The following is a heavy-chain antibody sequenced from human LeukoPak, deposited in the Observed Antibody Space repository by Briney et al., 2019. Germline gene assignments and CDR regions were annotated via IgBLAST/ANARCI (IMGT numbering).Heavy chain of an antibody. V-gene: IGHV3-48*03. CDR3: ARGTNYYDSSGYYSWYNWFDP. J-gene: IGHJ5*02. CDR2: ISSSGSTI. D-gene: IGHD3-22*01. Sequence: GGSLRLSCAASGFTFSSYEMNWVRQAPGKGLEWVSYISSSGSTIYYADSVKGRFTISRDNAKNSLYLQMNSLRAEDTAVYYCARGTNYYDSSGYYSWYNWFDPWGQGTLVTVSS. CDR1: GFTFSSYE.